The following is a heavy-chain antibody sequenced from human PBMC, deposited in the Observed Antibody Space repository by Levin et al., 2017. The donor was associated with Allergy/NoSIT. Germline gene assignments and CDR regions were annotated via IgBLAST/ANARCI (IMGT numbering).Heavy chain of an antibody. V-gene: IGHV3-48*03. CDR1: GFPFSSYE. CDR3: ARGKYYDSSGYYYVNWFDP. Sequence: LSLTCAASGFPFSSYEMNWVRQAPGKGLEWVSYISSSGSTIYYADSVKGRFTISRDNAKNSLYLQMNSLRAEDTAVYYCARGKYYDSSGYYYVNWFDPWGQGTLVTVSS. D-gene: IGHD3-22*01. J-gene: IGHJ5*02. CDR2: ISSSGSTI.